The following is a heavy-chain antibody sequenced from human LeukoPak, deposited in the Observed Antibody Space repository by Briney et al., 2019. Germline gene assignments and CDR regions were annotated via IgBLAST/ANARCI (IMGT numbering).Heavy chain of an antibody. J-gene: IGHJ5*02. Sequence: SETLSLTCTVSGGSISSYYWSWIRQPPGKGLEWIGYIYYSGSTNYNPSLKSRVTISVDTSKNQFSLKLSSVTAADTAVYYCARGPTVAGTPWFDPWGQGTLVTVSS. CDR1: GGSISSYY. V-gene: IGHV4-59*01. CDR2: IYYSGST. D-gene: IGHD6-19*01. CDR3: ARGPTVAGTPWFDP.